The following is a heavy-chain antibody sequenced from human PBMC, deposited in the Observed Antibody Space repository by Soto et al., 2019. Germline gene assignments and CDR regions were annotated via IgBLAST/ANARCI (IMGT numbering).Heavy chain of an antibody. Sequence: QLQLQESGPGLVKPSETLSLTCTVSGGSISSSRYYWGWIRPPPGKVLEWIGRIYYSGSTYYNPSLKSRVTISVDTSKNHFSLKLSSVTAADPAVYYCTNSYWFDPWGQGTLVTVSS. CDR3: TNSYWFDP. CDR1: GGSISSSRYY. CDR2: IYYSGST. V-gene: IGHV4-39*01. D-gene: IGHD6-6*01. J-gene: IGHJ5*02.